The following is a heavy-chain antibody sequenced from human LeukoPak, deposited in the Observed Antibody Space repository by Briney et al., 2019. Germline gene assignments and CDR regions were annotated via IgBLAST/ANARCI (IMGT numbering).Heavy chain of an antibody. J-gene: IGHJ6*03. D-gene: IGHD6-13*01. CDR1: GYTFTGYY. Sequence: ASVKVSCKASGYTFTGYYMHWVRQAPGQGLEWMGWINPNSGGTNYAQKFQGRVTMTRDTSISTAYMELSRLRSDDTAVYYCARPQAAAGLDYYYYYMDVWGKGTTVTVSS. V-gene: IGHV1-2*02. CDR2: INPNSGGT. CDR3: ARPQAAAGLDYYYYYMDV.